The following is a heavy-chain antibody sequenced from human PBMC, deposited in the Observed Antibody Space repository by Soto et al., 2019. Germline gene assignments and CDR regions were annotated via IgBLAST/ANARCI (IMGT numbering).Heavy chain of an antibody. CDR2: INPNSGGT. Sequence: GASVKVSCKASGYTFTGYYMHWVRQAPGQGLEWMGWINPNSGGTNYAQKFQGRVTMTRDTSISTAYMELSRLRSDDTAVYYCAREVEVPVVVIAGWFDPWGQGTLVTVSS. V-gene: IGHV1-2*02. D-gene: IGHD2-15*01. CDR1: GYTFTGYY. J-gene: IGHJ5*02. CDR3: AREVEVPVVVIAGWFDP.